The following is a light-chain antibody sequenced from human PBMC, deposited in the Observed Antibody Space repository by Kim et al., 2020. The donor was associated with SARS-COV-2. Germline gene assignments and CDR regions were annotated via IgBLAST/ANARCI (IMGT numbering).Light chain of an antibody. Sequence: QTGTVTCIGSSDNVGYQGAAWLQQHQGHPPKLLSYRNNNRPSGISERFAASRSGNTASLTISGLQPEDEADYYCSAWDRSVNAWVFGGGTQLTVL. V-gene: IGLV10-54*01. CDR1: SDNVGYQG. CDR3: SAWDRSVNAWV. J-gene: IGLJ3*02. CDR2: RNN.